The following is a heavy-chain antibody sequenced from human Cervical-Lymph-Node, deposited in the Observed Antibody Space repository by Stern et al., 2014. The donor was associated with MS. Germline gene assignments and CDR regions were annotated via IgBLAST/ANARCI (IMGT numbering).Heavy chain of an antibody. D-gene: IGHD3-22*01. V-gene: IGHV3-30*18. J-gene: IGHJ4*02. CDR1: GFTFSSYG. CDR3: AKGSYDSSGYSHFEY. CDR2: ISYDGSNN. Sequence: VQLVESGGGVVQPGRSLRLSCAASGFTFSSYGMHWVRQAPGQGLEWVAVISYDGSNNYYADSVKGRVTISRDNSTTTLYLQMNSLRAEDTAVYYCAKGSYDSSGYSHFEYWGQGTLVTVSS.